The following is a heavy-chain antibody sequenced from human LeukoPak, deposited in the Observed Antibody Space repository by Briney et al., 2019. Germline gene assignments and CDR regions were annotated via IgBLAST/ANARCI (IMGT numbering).Heavy chain of an antibody. Sequence: ASVKVSCKASGYTFTGYYMHWVRQAPGQGLEWMGWINPSSGGTNYAQKFQGRVTMTRDTSISTAYMELSRLRSDDTAVYYCAREIAAGTFDYWGQGTLVTVSS. V-gene: IGHV1-2*02. CDR2: INPSSGGT. D-gene: IGHD6-13*01. J-gene: IGHJ4*02. CDR3: AREIAAGTFDY. CDR1: GYTFTGYY.